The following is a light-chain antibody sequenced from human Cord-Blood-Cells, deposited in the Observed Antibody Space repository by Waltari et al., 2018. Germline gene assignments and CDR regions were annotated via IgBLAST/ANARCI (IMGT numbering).Light chain of an antibody. V-gene: IGKV3-20*01. J-gene: IGKJ1*01. CDR1: QSVSSSY. Sequence: EIVLTQSPGTLSLSPGERATLSCRASQSVSSSYLAWYQQKPGQDPRRLIYGASSRATRIPDRCSGSGSGTDVTLTISRLEPEDFAVYYCKQYGSSPVWTFGQGTKVEIK. CDR2: GAS. CDR3: KQYGSSPVWT.